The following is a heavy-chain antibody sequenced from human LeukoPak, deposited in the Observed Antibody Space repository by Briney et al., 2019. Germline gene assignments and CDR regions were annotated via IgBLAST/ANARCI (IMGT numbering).Heavy chain of an antibody. V-gene: IGHV4-34*01. J-gene: IGHJ5*02. CDR1: GGSFSGYY. CDR3: ARDRNYDYVWGSYRYINWFDP. Sequence: PSETLSLTCAVYGGSFSGYYWSWIRQPPGKGLEWIGEINHSGSTNYNPSLKSRVTISVDTSKNQFSLKLSSVTAADTAVYYCARDRNYDYVWGSYRYINWFDPWGQGTLVTVSS. D-gene: IGHD3-16*02. CDR2: INHSGST.